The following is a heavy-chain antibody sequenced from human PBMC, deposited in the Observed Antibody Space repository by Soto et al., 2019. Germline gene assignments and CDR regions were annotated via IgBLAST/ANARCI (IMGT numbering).Heavy chain of an antibody. Sequence: LQPLPLPYSVSGGYIDNNVYHRTCIRKPPGKGLEWIGSIFYTGSTYYSPSLKGRLTISVDPSKNQFSLKLTSVTAADTAMYYCARPKTIGAAAGKGWFDPWGQGTLVTVSS. D-gene: IGHD6-13*01. CDR2: IFYTGST. J-gene: IGHJ5*02. CDR1: GGYIDNNVYH. V-gene: IGHV4-39*01. CDR3: ARPKTIGAAAGKGWFDP.